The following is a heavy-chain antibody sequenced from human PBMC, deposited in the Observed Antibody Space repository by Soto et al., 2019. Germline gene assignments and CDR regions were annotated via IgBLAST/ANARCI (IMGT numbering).Heavy chain of an antibody. V-gene: IGHV4-4*07. CDR3: AREPYYDFWSGYYTGGDWFDP. D-gene: IGHD3-3*01. CDR2: IYTSGST. J-gene: IGHJ5*02. CDR1: GGSISSYY. Sequence: PSETLSLTCTVSGGSISSYYWSWIRQPAGKGLEWIGRIYTSGSTNYNPSLKSRVTMSVDTSKNQFSLKLSSVTAADTAVYYCAREPYYDFWSGYYTGGDWFDPWGQGTLVTVSS.